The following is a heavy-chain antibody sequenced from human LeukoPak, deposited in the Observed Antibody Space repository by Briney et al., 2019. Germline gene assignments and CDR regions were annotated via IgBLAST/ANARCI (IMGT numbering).Heavy chain of an antibody. V-gene: IGHV1-18*01. J-gene: IGHJ4*02. Sequence: ASVTVSFMSSVYTFTNYGISWMGQAPGQGGEGMGWINAYNGETKYLAKLQGRVTMTTDTSTSTAYMELRSLRSDDTAVYYCARDNPYYYLYWGQGTLVTVSS. CDR1: VYTFTNYG. CDR2: INAYNGET. CDR3: ARDNPYYYLY. D-gene: IGHD3-22*01.